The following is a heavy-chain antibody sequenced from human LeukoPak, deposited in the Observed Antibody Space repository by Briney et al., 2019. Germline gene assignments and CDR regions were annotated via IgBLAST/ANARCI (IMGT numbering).Heavy chain of an antibody. D-gene: IGHD6-13*01. J-gene: IGHJ4*02. CDR3: ARDRGIAAAGPVDY. V-gene: IGHV1-69*13. CDR1: GGTFSSYA. Sequence: GASVKVSCKASGGTFSSYAISWVRQAPGQGLEWMGGIIPIFGTANYAQKFQGRVTITADESTSTAYMELSSLRSEDTAVYYCARDRGIAAAGPVDYWGQGTLVTVSS. CDR2: IIPIFGTA.